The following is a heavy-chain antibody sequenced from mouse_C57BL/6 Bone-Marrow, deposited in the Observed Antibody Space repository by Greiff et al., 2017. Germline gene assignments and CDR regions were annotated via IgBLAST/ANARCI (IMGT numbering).Heavy chain of an antibody. D-gene: IGHD1-1*01. V-gene: IGHV2-5*01. CDR1: GFSLTSYD. CDR3: AKTYYYGPWFAY. CDR2: IWRGGST. Sequence: VQLQESGPGLVQPSQSLSITCTVSGFSLTSYDVHWVRQSPGKGLEWLGVIWRGGSTDYNAAFMSRLSITKDNSKSQVFFKMNSLQADDTAIYYCAKTYYYGPWFAYWGQGTLVTVSA. J-gene: IGHJ3*01.